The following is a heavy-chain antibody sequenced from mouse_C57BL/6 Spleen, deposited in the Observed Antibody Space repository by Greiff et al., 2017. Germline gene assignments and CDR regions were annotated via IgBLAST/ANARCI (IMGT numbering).Heavy chain of an antibody. J-gene: IGHJ1*03. CDR1: GYAFSSSW. V-gene: IGHV1-82*01. Sequence: QVQLKQSGPELVKPGASVKISCKASGYAFSSSWMNWVKQRPGTGLEWIGRIYPGDGDTNYNGNFKGKATLTADKSSSTAYMQLSSLTSEDSAVYFCALTTVVAHWYFDVWGTGTTVTVSS. CDR2: IYPGDGDT. D-gene: IGHD1-1*01. CDR3: ALTTVVAHWYFDV.